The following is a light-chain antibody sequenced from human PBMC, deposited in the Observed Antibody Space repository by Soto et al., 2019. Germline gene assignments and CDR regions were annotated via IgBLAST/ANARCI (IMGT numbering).Light chain of an antibody. CDR2: GAS. CDR1: QSVTSRY. Sequence: TVLTQSPGTLSLSPGERATLSCRAVQSVTSRYIAWYQQKPGQAPRLLLYGASTRATGITVRFSGSGSGTDFNVTISRLEPNDFALYYCQQYCTSQLSFGGGTKVEI. V-gene: IGKV3-20*01. J-gene: IGKJ4*01. CDR3: QQYCTSQLS.